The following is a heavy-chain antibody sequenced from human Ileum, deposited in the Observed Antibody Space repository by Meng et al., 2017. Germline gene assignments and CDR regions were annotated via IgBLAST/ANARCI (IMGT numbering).Heavy chain of an antibody. CDR2: IHHSGTT. CDR1: GGSISSSIW. CDR3: ARGVVSGSHYNTY. Sequence: QVQLPESGPGLVKPSGTLSPPCAVSGGSISSSIWWSWVRQPPEKGLEWIGEIHHSGTTNYSPSLKSRLTISVDKSKNQFSLKLQSVTAADTAVYFCARGVVSGSHYNTYWGQGILVTVSS. D-gene: IGHD3-10*01. J-gene: IGHJ4*02. V-gene: IGHV4-4*02.